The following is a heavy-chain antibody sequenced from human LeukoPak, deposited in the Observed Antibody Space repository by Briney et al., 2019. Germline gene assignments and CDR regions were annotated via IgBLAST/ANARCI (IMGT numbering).Heavy chain of an antibody. CDR3: ARASSSWDWEVNWFDP. CDR1: GGSISGSSYC. D-gene: IGHD6-13*01. J-gene: IGHJ5*02. CDR2: IYYSGRT. V-gene: IGHV4-39*07. Sequence: SETLSLTCSVSGGSISGSSYCWGWIRQPPGKGLEWIGSIYYSGRTYYNPSLKSRVTISVDKSKNQFSLKLSSVTAADTAVYYCARASSSWDWEVNWFDPWGQGTLVTVSS.